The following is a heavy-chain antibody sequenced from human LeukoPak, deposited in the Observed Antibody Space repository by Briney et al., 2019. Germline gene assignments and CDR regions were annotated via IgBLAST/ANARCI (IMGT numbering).Heavy chain of an antibody. J-gene: IGHJ4*02. Sequence: SQTLSLTCTVSGGSISSGSYYWSWIRQPAGKGLEWIGRIYTSGSTNYNPSLKSRVTISVDTSKNQFSLKPSSVTAADTAVYYCILSSSSGHYFDYWGQGTLVTVSS. CDR1: GGSISSGSYY. CDR3: ILSSSSGHYFDY. V-gene: IGHV4-61*02. D-gene: IGHD6-6*01. CDR2: IYTSGST.